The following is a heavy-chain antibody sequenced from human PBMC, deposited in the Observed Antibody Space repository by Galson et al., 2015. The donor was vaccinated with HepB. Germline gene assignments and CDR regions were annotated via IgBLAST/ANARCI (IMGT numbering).Heavy chain of an antibody. CDR2: INSDGSST. CDR3: AREEAGTGYSSSWYNTYGMDV. J-gene: IGHJ6*02. Sequence: SLRLSCAASGFTFSSYWMHWVRQAPGKGLVWVSHINSDGSSTSYADSVKGRFTISRDNAKNTLYLQMNSLRAEDTAVYYCAREEAGTGYSSSWYNTYGMDVWGQGTTVTVSS. D-gene: IGHD6-13*01. CDR1: GFTFSSYW. V-gene: IGHV3-74*01.